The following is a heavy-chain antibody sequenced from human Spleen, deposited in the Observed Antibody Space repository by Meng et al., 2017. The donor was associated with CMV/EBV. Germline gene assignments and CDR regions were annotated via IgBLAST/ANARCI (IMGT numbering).Heavy chain of an antibody. CDR2: IRYDGSNK. J-gene: IGHJ6*02. V-gene: IGHV3-30*02. Sequence: GGSLRLSCAASGFTFSSYGMHWVRQAPGKGLEWVAFIRYDGSNKYYADSVKGRFTISRDNSKNTLYLQMNSLRAEDTAVYYCAKVSDCSSTSCYSGMDVWGQGTTVTVSS. D-gene: IGHD2-2*02. CDR1: GFTFSSYG. CDR3: AKVSDCSSTSCYSGMDV.